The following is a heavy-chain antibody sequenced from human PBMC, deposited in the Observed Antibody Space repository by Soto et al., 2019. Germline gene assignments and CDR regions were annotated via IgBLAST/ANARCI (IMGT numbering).Heavy chain of an antibody. J-gene: IGHJ6*02. CDR2: ISGSGVRT. CDR1: GFTFSTSA. V-gene: IGHV3-23*01. Sequence: EVQLSESGGGLVQPGRSLRLSCAASGFTFSTSAMSWVRQAPGKGLEWVAGISGSGVRTYYADSMKGRVTIYRENSNKTVHLQVNSLRVDDSGVYFCAKDGIVGPTTDYYYGMDAWGQGTTVTVSS. D-gene: IGHD1-26*01. CDR3: AKDGIVGPTTDYYYGMDA.